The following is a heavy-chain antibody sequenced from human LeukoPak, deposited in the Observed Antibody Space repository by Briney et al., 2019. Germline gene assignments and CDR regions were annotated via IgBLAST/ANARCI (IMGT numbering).Heavy chain of an antibody. D-gene: IGHD2-2*02. Sequence: NSSETLSLTCAVSGGSVSSGGYAWSWIRQPAGKGLEWIGRIYTSGSTNYNPSLKSRVTMSVDTSKNQFSLKLSSVTAADTAVYYCARDQAWRGAHTDWGQGTLVTVSS. V-gene: IGHV4-61*02. CDR2: IYTSGST. CDR3: ARDQAWRGAHTD. J-gene: IGHJ4*02. CDR1: GGSVSSGGYA.